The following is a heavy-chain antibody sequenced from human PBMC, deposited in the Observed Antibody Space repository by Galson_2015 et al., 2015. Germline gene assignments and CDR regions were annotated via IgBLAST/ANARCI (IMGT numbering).Heavy chain of an antibody. CDR2: IWYDGSNK. CDR3: ARGQFGPNWYFDL. CDR1: GFTFSSYG. D-gene: IGHD3-10*01. V-gene: IGHV3-33*08. Sequence: SLRLSCAASGFTFSSYGIHWVRQAPGKGLEWVAVIWYDGSNKYYADSVKGRFTISRDNSKNTLYLQMNSLRAEDTAVYYYARGQFGPNWYFDLWGRGTLVTVSS. J-gene: IGHJ2*01.